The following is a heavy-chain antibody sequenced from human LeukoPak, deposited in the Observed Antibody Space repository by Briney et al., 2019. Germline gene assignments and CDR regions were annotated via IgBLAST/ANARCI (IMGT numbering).Heavy chain of an antibody. J-gene: IGHJ4*02. Sequence: GGSLRLSCAASGFTFDDYAMHWVRQAPGKGLEWVSGISWNSGSIGYADSVKGRFTISRDNAKNSLYLQMNSLRAEDTALYYCAKDIDYGDYTRGGYFDYWGQGTLVTVSS. CDR2: ISWNSGSI. V-gene: IGHV3-9*01. CDR3: AKDIDYGDYTRGGYFDY. D-gene: IGHD4-17*01. CDR1: GFTFDDYA.